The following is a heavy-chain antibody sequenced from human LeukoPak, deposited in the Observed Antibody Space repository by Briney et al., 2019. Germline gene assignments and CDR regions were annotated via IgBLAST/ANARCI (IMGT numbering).Heavy chain of an antibody. J-gene: IGHJ4*02. CDR3: ARGGAYYGVQSGVIDY. CDR2: IIPILGIA. Sequence: SVKVSCRASRGTFSSYTISWVRQAPGPGLEWMGRIIPILGIANYAQKFQGRVTITADKSTSTAYMELSSLRPEDTAVYYCARGGAYYGVQSGVIDYWGQGTLVTVSS. D-gene: IGHD3-10*01. CDR1: RGTFSSYT. V-gene: IGHV1-69*02.